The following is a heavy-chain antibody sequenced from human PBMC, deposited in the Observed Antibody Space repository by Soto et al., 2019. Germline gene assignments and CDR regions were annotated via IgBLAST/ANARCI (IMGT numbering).Heavy chain of an antibody. Sequence: QVQLQESGPGLVKPSQTLSLTCTVSGGSISSGGYYWSWIRQHPGKGLEWIGYIYYSGSTYYNQSLKSRVTISVDTSKNQFSLKLSSVTAADTAVYYCARVPRYSNYVREDDYWGQGTLVTVSS. V-gene: IGHV4-31*03. D-gene: IGHD4-4*01. CDR2: IYYSGST. J-gene: IGHJ4*02. CDR3: ARVPRYSNYVREDDY. CDR1: GGSISSGGYY.